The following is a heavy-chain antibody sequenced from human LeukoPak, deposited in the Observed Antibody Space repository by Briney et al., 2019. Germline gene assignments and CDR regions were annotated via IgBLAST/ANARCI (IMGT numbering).Heavy chain of an antibody. CDR1: GGSISNYY. J-gene: IGHJ4*02. CDR3: ARGKVVAGTPGQNSWDH. V-gene: IGHV4-4*07. CDR2: FHTSGRT. Sequence: SETLSLTCTVSGGSISNYYCNCIRQPAGKGLEWIGHFHTSGRTNYNPSLKSRVTVSVDTSKNQFSLRLSSVTAADTAVYYCARGKVVAGTPGQNSWDHWGQGTLVTVSS. D-gene: IGHD6-19*01.